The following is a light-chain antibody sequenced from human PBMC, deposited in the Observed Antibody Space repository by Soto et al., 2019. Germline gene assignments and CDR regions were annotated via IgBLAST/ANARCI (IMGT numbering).Light chain of an antibody. CDR1: SSVVGGYNY. V-gene: IGLV2-8*01. Sequence: ALTQPPSASGSPGQSVTISCTGTSSVVGGYNYVSWYQQHPGKAPKLMIYEVSKRPSGVPDRFSGSKSGNTASLTVSGLQAEDEADYYCSSYAGSNNYVFGTGTKVTVL. J-gene: IGLJ1*01. CDR2: EVS. CDR3: SSYAGSNNYV.